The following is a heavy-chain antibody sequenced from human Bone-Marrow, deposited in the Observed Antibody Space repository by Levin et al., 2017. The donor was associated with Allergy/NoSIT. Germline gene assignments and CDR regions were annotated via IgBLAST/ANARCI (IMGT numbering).Heavy chain of an antibody. J-gene: IGHJ6*03. D-gene: IGHD4-11*01. V-gene: IGHV3-23*01. CDR2: MSGSGGST. Sequence: GESLKISCAASGPILSDYAMNWVRQAPGKGLEWVSGMSGSGGSTYYADSVKGRFTISRDYSKSTVFLQMNSLRAEDTAVYYCAKAGTTVIVNYYYMDVWGTGTTVTVSS. CDR3: AKAGTTVIVNYYYMDV. CDR1: GPILSDYA.